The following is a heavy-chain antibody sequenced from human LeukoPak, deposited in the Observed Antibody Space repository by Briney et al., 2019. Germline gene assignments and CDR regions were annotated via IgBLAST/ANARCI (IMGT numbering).Heavy chain of an antibody. J-gene: IGHJ4*02. D-gene: IGHD5-24*01. Sequence: GESLKISCKASGYSFTTHWIGWVRQMPGKGLEWMGIIYGGDSDTRYSPSFQGQVTMSADKSTTTAYLEWSSLRASDSGIYFCARRGIRDAYNYAHYWGQGTLVTASS. CDR2: IYGGDSDT. CDR1: GYSFTTHW. CDR3: ARRGIRDAYNYAHY. V-gene: IGHV5-51*01.